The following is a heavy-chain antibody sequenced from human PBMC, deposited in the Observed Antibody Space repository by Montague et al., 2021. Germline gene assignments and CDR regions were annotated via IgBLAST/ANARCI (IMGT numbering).Heavy chain of an antibody. Sequence: SETLSLTCSVSGDSINGWYWSWIRQPPGKGLEWIGSVFYSGATNYNPSLKSRVTMSADTSMNQFSLKLTSVTAADTAMYYCAREWSAFDFWGRGTMVTVSS. D-gene: IGHD3-3*01. CDR3: AREWSAFDF. V-gene: IGHV4-59*01. CDR1: GDSINGWY. CDR2: VFYSGAT. J-gene: IGHJ3*01.